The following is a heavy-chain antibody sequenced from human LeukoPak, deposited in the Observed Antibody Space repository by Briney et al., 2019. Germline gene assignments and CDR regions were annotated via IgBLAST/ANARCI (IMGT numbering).Heavy chain of an antibody. CDR1: GFTFSSYS. Sequence: GGSLRLSCAASGFTFSSYSMHWVRQAPGKGLEWVAVIWYDGSNKYYADSVKGRFTISRDNSRNPLYLQMNSLRAEDTAVYYCARNKWFGESTPFDYWGQGTLVTVSS. V-gene: IGHV3-33*01. J-gene: IGHJ4*02. D-gene: IGHD3-10*01. CDR2: IWYDGSNK. CDR3: ARNKWFGESTPFDY.